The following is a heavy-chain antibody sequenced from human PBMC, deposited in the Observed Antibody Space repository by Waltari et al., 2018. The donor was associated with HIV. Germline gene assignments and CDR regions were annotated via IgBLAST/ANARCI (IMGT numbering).Heavy chain of an antibody. V-gene: IGHV1-24*01. CDR1: RYTLPELL. CDR3: ATAFWSGYYPYGMDV. Sequence: QVPLVQSGAAVKKPGASVKAYCTVSRYTLPELLMHCVRQAPGKGLEWMGGFDPEDGETIYAQKFQGRVTMTEDTSTDTAYMELSSLRSEDTAVYYCATAFWSGYYPYGMDVWGQGTTVTVSS. CDR2: FDPEDGET. D-gene: IGHD3-3*01. J-gene: IGHJ6*02.